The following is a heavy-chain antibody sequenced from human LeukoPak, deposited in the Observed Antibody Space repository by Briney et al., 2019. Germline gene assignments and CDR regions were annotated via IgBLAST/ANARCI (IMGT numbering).Heavy chain of an antibody. J-gene: IGHJ5*02. V-gene: IGHV3-23*01. CDR2: ISGSGGST. CDR1: GFTFSSYA. CDR3: ARAVGRFGESKVSWFDP. Sequence: GGSLRLSCAASGFTFSSYAMSWVRQAPGKGLEWVSAISGSGGSTYYADSVKGRFTISRDNAKNSLYLQMNSLRAEDTAVYYCARAVGRFGESKVSWFDPWGQGTLVTVSS. D-gene: IGHD3-10*01.